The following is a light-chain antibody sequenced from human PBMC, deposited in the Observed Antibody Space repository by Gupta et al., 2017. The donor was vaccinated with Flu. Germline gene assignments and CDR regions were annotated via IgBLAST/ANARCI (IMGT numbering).Light chain of an antibody. Sequence: SLSATVGGRVTITCQASQDITTYLSWYQQKPGKAPKLLIYGASILQTAVPSRFSGSGSGTDFTFTISSLQPEDIATYYCQQYDDLFSLTFGGGTKVEI. CDR2: GAS. CDR3: QQYDDLFSLT. J-gene: IGKJ4*01. CDR1: QDITTY. V-gene: IGKV1-33*01.